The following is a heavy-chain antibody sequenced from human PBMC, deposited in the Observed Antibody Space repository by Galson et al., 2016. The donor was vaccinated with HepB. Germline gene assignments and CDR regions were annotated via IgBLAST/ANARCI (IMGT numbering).Heavy chain of an antibody. D-gene: IGHD5-12*01. CDR2: ITETGYFA. CDR3: GRDYPTMPAHYPYHVDV. V-gene: IGHV3-23*01. Sequence: SLRLSCAASGFSLSTSAMTWVRQAPGRGLEWVSAITETGYFAYYADSVRGRFTLPRDTSKNTVYLQMNYLRADDTALDYCGRDYPTMPAHYPYHVDVGGKETAVTVSS. J-gene: IGHJ6*04. CDR1: GFSLSTSA.